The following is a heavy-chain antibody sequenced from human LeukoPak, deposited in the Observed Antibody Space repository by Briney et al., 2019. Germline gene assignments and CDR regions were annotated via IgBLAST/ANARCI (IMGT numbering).Heavy chain of an antibody. V-gene: IGHV1-8*01. J-gene: IGHJ5*02. CDR3: AKGVPLHIVVVTAIRT. Sequence: ASVKVSFTASGYTFTSYDINWVRQAAGQGLEWMGWMNPNSGNTGYAQKFQGRVTMTRDTSISTAYMELSRLRSDDTAVYYCAKGVPLHIVVVTAIRTWGQGTLVTVSS. D-gene: IGHD2-21*02. CDR1: GYTFTSYD. CDR2: MNPNSGNT.